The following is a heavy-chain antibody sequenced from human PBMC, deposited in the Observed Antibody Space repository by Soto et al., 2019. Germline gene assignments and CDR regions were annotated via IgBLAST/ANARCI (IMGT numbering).Heavy chain of an antibody. V-gene: IGHV3-74*01. CDR3: ARGWFGPDV. Sequence: EVQLVESGGGLVQPGGSLRLSCAASGFTLSGRSMHWVRQAPGKGLVWVSGIDNGGTDSTYADSMKGRFASSRDNAKNMPYLQITSLRVEDTAVYYCARGWFGPDVWGKGTTVTVSS. CDR1: GFTLSGRS. D-gene: IGHD3-10*01. CDR2: IDNGGTDS. J-gene: IGHJ6*04.